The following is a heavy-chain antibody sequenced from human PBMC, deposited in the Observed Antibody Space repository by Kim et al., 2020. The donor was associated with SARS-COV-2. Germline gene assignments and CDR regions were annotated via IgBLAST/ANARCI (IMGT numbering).Heavy chain of an antibody. V-gene: IGHV4-59*01. CDR3: ARDTLGSSSGFDY. D-gene: IGHD6-13*01. J-gene: IGHJ4*02. Sequence: NPTRKSRVTISVDTSKNQFSLKLSAVTAADTAVYYCARDTLGSSSGFDYWGQGTLVTVSS.